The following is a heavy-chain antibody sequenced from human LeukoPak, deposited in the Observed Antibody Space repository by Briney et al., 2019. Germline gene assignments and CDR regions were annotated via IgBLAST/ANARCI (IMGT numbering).Heavy chain of an antibody. V-gene: IGHV4-59*01. J-gene: IGHJ4*02. D-gene: IGHD3-9*01. Sequence: SETLSLTCTVSGGSISSYYWSWIRQPPGKGLGWIGYIYYSGSTNYNPSLKSRVTISVDTSKNQFSLKLSSVTAADTAVYYCARLVHYDILTGYSYYFDYWGQGTLVTVSS. CDR1: GGSISSYY. CDR3: ARLVHYDILTGYSYYFDY. CDR2: IYYSGST.